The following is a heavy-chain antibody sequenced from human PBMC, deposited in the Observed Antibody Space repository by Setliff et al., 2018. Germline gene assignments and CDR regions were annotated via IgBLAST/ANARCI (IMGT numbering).Heavy chain of an antibody. CDR2: INHSGST. CDR1: GGSFSGYY. J-gene: IGHJ4*02. D-gene: IGHD3-10*01. V-gene: IGHV4-34*01. Sequence: SETLSLTCAVYGGSFSGYYWGWIRQPPGKGLEWIGEINHSGSTNYNPSLKSRVTISVDTSKNQFSLKLSSVTAADTAVYYCARGYGSGSYYPYWGQGTLVTVSS. CDR3: ARGYGSGSYYPY.